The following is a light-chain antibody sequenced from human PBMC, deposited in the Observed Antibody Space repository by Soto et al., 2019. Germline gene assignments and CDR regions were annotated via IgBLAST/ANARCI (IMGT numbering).Light chain of an antibody. CDR3: QQYYNTPLT. V-gene: IGKV4-1*01. J-gene: IGKJ4*01. CDR2: WAS. CDR1: QSLLWSPNQKNY. Sequence: DIVMTQSPDSLGVSLGDRATINCKSSQSLLWSPNQKNYLAWYQEKPGQPPKLLISWASARESGVPDRFSGSGSGTDFTLTISSLQAEDVAVYYCQQYYNTPLTFGGGTKVDIK.